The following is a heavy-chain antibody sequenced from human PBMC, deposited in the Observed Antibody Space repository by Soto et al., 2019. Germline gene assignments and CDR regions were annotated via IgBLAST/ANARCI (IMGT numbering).Heavy chain of an antibody. CDR3: ARGPHRVVTAIPINWFDP. V-gene: IGHV3-53*01. D-gene: IGHD2-21*02. J-gene: IGHJ5*02. CDR2: IYTGGST. CDR1: GFTVSSDY. Sequence: GGSLRLSCAASGFTVSSDYMSWVRQAPGKGLEWVSVIYTGGSTYYADSVKGRFTFSRDNSKNTLYLQMNSLRAEDSAVYYCARGPHRVVTAIPINWFDPWGQGTLVTVSS.